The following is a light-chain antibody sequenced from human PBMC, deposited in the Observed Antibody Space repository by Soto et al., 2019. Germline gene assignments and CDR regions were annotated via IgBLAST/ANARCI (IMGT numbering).Light chain of an antibody. J-gene: IGKJ5*01. Sequence: EMVLTQPPDTLSSSPGAVATLSGGVSQSVNTSYVAWYQQKFGQAPRLLIYDASNRATGIPARFSGSGSGTDFTLTISSLEPEDFAVYYCQQRSNWHTFSQGTRLEIK. CDR3: QQRSNWHT. V-gene: IGKV3D-20*02. CDR1: QSVNTSY. CDR2: DAS.